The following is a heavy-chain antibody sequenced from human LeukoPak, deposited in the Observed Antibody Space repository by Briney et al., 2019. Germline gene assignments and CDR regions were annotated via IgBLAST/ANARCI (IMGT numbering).Heavy chain of an antibody. Sequence: GGSLRLSCAASGFGFGQYEMNWVRQAPGKGLEWIAYISVRAGTIYYGDSAEARFTISRDDAKNSLYLQMNGLRVEDTAIYYCAKDFPHYYEVPHGMDVWGQGTTVTV. CDR3: AKDFPHYYEVPHGMDV. V-gene: IGHV3-48*03. CDR2: ISVRAGTI. J-gene: IGHJ6*02. D-gene: IGHD3-22*01. CDR1: GFGFGQYE.